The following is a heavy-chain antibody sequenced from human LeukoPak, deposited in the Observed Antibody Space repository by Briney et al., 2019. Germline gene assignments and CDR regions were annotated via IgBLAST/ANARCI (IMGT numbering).Heavy chain of an antibody. Sequence: ASVKVSCKASGYTFTSYDINWVRQATGQGLEWMGWMNPNSGNTGYAQKFQGRVTMTRNTSISTAYMELSSLRSEDTAVYYCARGPDYVTGDYYYYYYMDVWGKGTTVTVPS. CDR2: MNPNSGNT. CDR3: ARGPDYVTGDYYYYYYMDV. J-gene: IGHJ6*03. CDR1: GYTFTSYD. D-gene: IGHD4-17*01. V-gene: IGHV1-8*01.